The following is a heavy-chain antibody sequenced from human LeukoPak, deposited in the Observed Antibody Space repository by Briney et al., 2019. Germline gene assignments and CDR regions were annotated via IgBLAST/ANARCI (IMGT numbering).Heavy chain of an antibody. CDR1: GSTFSSYA. J-gene: IGHJ4*02. Sequence: PGGSLRLSCAASGSTFSSYAMSWVRQAPGKGLEWVAVISYDGSNKYYADSVKGRFTISRDNSKNTLYLQMNSLRAEDTAVYYCAKGGIAAAGGDYFDYWGQGTLVTVSS. CDR2: ISYDGSNK. CDR3: AKGGIAAAGGDYFDY. V-gene: IGHV3-30*18. D-gene: IGHD6-13*01.